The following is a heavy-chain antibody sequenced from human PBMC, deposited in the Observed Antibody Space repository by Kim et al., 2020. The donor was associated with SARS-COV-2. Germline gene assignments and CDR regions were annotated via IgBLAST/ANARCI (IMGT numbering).Heavy chain of an antibody. CDR3: ARARYCSGGSCKGGFYGMDV. V-gene: IGHV3-7*01. CDR1: GFSFSSYW. CDR2: IKQDESEK. J-gene: IGHJ6*02. D-gene: IGHD2-15*01. Sequence: GGSLRLSCAASGFSFSSYWMSWVRQAPGKGLEWVANIKQDESEKYYVDSVKGRFTISRDNAKNSLYLQMNSLRAEDTAVYYCARARYCSGGSCKGGFYGMDVWGQGTTVTVSS.